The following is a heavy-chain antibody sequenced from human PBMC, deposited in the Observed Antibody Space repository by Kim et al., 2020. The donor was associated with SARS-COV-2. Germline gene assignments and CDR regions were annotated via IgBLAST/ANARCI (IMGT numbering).Heavy chain of an antibody. J-gene: IGHJ5*02. Sequence: ASVKVSCKASGYTFTSYAMHWVRQAPGQRLEWMGWINAGNGNTKYSQKFQGRVTITRDTSASTAYMELSSLRSEDTAVYYCARVSIAVTANWFDPWGQGTLVTVSS. D-gene: IGHD6-19*01. V-gene: IGHV1-3*01. CDR2: INAGNGNT. CDR1: GYTFTSYA. CDR3: ARVSIAVTANWFDP.